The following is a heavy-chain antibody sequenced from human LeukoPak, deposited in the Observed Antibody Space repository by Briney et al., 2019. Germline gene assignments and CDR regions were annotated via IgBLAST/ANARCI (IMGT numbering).Heavy chain of an antibody. J-gene: IGHJ4*02. CDR3: ARGGRVTVTPFDY. Sequence: PGGSLRLSCAASGFTLSSYSMNWVRQAPGKGLEWVSSISSSSSYIYYADSVKGRFTISRDNAKNSLYLQMNSLRAEDTAVYYCARGGRVTVTPFDYWGQGTLVTVSS. V-gene: IGHV3-21*01. D-gene: IGHD4-17*01. CDR2: ISSSSSYI. CDR1: GFTLSSYS.